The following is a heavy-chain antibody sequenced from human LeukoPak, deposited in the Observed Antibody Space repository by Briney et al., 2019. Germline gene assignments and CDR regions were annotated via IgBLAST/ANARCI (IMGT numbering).Heavy chain of an antibody. CDR2: ISGSGGST. J-gene: IGHJ4*02. CDR3: AKCPDANNYGDYGTSFDY. V-gene: IGHV3-23*01. CDR1: GFTFSSYA. Sequence: GGCLRLSSAASGFTFSSYAMSWVRQAPGKGLEWVSAISGSGGSTYYADSVKGRFTISRDNSKNTLYLQMNSLRAEDTAVYYCAKCPDANNYGDYGTSFDYWGQGTLVTVSS. D-gene: IGHD4-17*01.